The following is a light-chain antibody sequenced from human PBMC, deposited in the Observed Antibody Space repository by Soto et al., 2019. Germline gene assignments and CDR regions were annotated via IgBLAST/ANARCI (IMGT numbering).Light chain of an antibody. CDR1: QSVSSY. J-gene: IGKJ4*01. CDR3: QQYGSSPSALT. CDR2: DAS. V-gene: IGKV3-11*01. Sequence: IVFTQSPATLCLPPGVRATLSLTGLQSVSSYLAWYQQKPGQAPRLLIYDASNRATGIPARFSGSGSGTDFTLTISRLEPEDFAVYYCQQYGSSPSALTFGGGTKVDIK.